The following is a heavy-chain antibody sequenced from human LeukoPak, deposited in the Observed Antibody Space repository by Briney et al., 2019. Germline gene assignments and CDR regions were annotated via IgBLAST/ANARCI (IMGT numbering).Heavy chain of an antibody. CDR3: ARPGQLWLRGFDP. V-gene: IGHV4-39*07. CDR1: GGSISSSSYY. CDR2: IYYSGST. Sequence: PSETLSLTCTVSGGSISSSSYYWGWIRQPPGKGLEWIGSIYYSGSTYYNPSLKSRVTISVDTSKNQFSLKLSSVTAADTAVYYCARPGQLWLRGFDPWGQGTLVTVSS. D-gene: IGHD5-18*01. J-gene: IGHJ5*02.